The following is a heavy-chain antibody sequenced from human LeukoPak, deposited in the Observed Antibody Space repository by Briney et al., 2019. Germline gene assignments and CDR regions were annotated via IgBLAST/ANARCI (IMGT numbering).Heavy chain of an antibody. J-gene: IGHJ3*02. CDR2: IEQDGSEK. CDR3: AKGVTVTTGFSAFDI. Sequence: GGSLRLSCAASGFTFGSYWMNWVRQAPGKGLEWVANIEQDGSEKYYVDSVKGRFTISRDNSKNTLYLQMNSLRAEDTAVYYCAKGVTVTTGFSAFDIWGQGTMVTVSS. CDR1: GFTFGSYW. D-gene: IGHD4-17*01. V-gene: IGHV3-7*03.